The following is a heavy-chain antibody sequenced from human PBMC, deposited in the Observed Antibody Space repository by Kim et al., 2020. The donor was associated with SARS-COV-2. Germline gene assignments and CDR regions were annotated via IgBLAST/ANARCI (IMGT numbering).Heavy chain of an antibody. J-gene: IGHJ4*02. CDR1: GFTVSSNY. D-gene: IGHD3-9*01. CDR3: ARASGDYYDILTGYYWNFDY. V-gene: IGHV3-66*02. Sequence: GGSLRLSCAASGFTVSSNYMSWVRQAPGKGLEWVSVIYSGGSTYYADSVKGRFTISRDNSKNTLYLQMNSLRAEDTAVYYCARASGDYYDILTGYYWNFDYWGQGTLVTVSS. CDR2: IYSGGST.